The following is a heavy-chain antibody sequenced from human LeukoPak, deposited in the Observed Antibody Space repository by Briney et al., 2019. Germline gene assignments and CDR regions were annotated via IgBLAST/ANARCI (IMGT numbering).Heavy chain of an antibody. CDR3: ARDTEGLVDY. J-gene: IGHJ4*02. Sequence: GRSLRLSCAASGFIFSSYGMHWVRQAPGKGLEWVAVIWYDGSNKYYAGSVKGRFTISRDKSKNTLYLQMNSLRAEDTAVYYCARDTEGLVDYWGQGTLVTVS. CDR2: IWYDGSNK. CDR1: GFIFSSYG. V-gene: IGHV3-33*01.